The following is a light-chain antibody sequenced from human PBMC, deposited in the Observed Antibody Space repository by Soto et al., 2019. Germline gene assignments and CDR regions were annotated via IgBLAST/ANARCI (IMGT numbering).Light chain of an antibody. CDR3: QSFDRSXRGV. CDR2: GNS. V-gene: IGLV1-40*01. Sequence: QSFLTQPPSMSGAPGQRVTISCTGNRSNIGAFYDLNWYRQLPGKSPKVLIYGNSNRPSGVPYRISASKSGASASLAISELPAEDAADYYCQSFDRSXRGVVGGRTK. J-gene: IGLJ2*01. CDR1: RSNIGAFYD.